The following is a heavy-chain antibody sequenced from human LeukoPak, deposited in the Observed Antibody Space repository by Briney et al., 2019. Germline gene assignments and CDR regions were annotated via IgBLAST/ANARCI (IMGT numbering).Heavy chain of an antibody. D-gene: IGHD3-22*01. V-gene: IGHV4-34*01. CDR2: INHSGST. CDR1: GGSFSGYY. J-gene: IGHJ4*02. Sequence: PSETLSLTCAVYGGSFSGYYWSWIRQPPGKGLEWIGEINHSGSTNYNPSLKSRVTISVGTSKNQFSLKLSSVTAADTAVYYCARGAPYYYDSSGYERLGFDYWGQGTLVTVSS. CDR3: ARGAPYYYDSSGYERLGFDY.